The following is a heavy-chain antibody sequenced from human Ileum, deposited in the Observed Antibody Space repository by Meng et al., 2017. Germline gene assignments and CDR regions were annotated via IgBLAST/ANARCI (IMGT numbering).Heavy chain of an antibody. CDR1: GDSISTTNW. V-gene: IGHV4-4*02. Sequence: QLQASGPGLVKPSGTLSLTCAVSGDSISTTNWWNWVRQPPGEGLEWIGEIYHSGLVNYNLSLKSRVTLSIDKSKNQFSLKLISVTAADTGVYYCAANSGKKMHSWGQGTLVTVSS. CDR3: AANSGKKMHS. CDR2: IYHSGLV. D-gene: IGHD4-23*01. J-gene: IGHJ4*02.